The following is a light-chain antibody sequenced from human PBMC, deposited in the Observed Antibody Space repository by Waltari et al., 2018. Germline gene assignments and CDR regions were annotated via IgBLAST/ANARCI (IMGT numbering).Light chain of an antibody. V-gene: IGLV7-46*01. CDR2: DTN. Sequence: QAVVTQAPSLTVSPGGPVPLPRRPSPGAVPSGHSPYRFQQKPGQAPRTLIHDTNNKHSWTPARFSGSLLGGKAALTLSGAQPEDEAEYYCLLSYSGPWVFGGGTRLTVL. CDR1: PGAVPSGHS. J-gene: IGLJ3*02. CDR3: LLSYSGPWV.